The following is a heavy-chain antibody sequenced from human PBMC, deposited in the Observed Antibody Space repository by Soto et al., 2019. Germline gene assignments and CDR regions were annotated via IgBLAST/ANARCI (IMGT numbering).Heavy chain of an antibody. V-gene: IGHV3-7*05. D-gene: IGHD5-12*01. CDR1: GFTIGSYW. CDR3: AGERGYSGYDPFDY. J-gene: IGHJ4*02. CDR2: IKQDGSEK. Sequence: GGSLRLCCAAAGFTIGSYWRSWVRQAPGKGLEWVANIKQDGSEKYYVDSVKGRFTISRDNAKNSLYLQMNSLRAEDTAVYYCAGERGYSGYDPFDYWGQGTLVTVSS.